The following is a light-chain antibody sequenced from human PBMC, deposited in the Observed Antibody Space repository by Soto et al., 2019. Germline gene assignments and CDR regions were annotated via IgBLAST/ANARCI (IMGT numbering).Light chain of an antibody. CDR2: SNN. CDR1: SSNIGSTA. CDR3: AAWDDRLNGHV. Sequence: QLVLTQPPSASGTPGQRVTISCSGSSSNIGSTAVNWYQQLPGTAPKLLIYSNNQRPSGVPDRFSGSKSGTSASLAISGLQSEAEADYYCAAWDDRLNGHVFGTGTKLTVL. J-gene: IGLJ1*01. V-gene: IGLV1-44*01.